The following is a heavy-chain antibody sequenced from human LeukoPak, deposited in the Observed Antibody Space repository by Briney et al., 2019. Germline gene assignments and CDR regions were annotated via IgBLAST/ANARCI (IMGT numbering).Heavy chain of an antibody. CDR2: IRSKTYGWTT. Sequence: PGGSLRLSCTVSGFTFGDHAMSWVRQAPGKGLEWVGFIRSKTYGWTTEYAASVKGRFIISRDDSTSIAYLQMNSLKTEDTAVYYCTRGPIQLWLYHGMDVWGQGTTVTVSS. CDR1: GFTFGDHA. V-gene: IGHV3-49*04. D-gene: IGHD5-18*01. J-gene: IGHJ6*02. CDR3: TRGPIQLWLYHGMDV.